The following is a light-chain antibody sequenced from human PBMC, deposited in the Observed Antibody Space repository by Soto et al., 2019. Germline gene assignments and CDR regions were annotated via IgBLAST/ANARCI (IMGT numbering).Light chain of an antibody. CDR1: SSDVGSYNL. Sequence: SVLTQPASVSGSPGQSITISCTGTSSDVGSYNLVSWYQQHPGKAPKLMIYEGSKRPSGVSNRFSGSKSCNKSSLTISGLQAEDEADYYCCSYAGRSTYVFGTGTKVTVL. CDR3: CSYAGRSTYV. CDR2: EGS. V-gene: IGLV2-23*01. J-gene: IGLJ1*01.